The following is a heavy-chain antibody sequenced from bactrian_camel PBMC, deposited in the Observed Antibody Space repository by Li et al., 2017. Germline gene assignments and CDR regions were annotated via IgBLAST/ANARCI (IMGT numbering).Heavy chain of an antibody. V-gene: IGHV3S53*01. CDR3: AAQTRAKSFCWNYEYET. CDR1: ESINNNYC. Sequence: QVQLVESGGGSVQTGGTLRLTCAASESINNNYCMGWFRQVPGKEREFVAGISSDGDTRYADSSKGRFTISKDTAQRILYLQMNSLQPEDTAMYYCAAQTRAKSFCWNYEYETWGQGTQVTVS. D-gene: IGHD3*01. J-gene: IGHJ4*01. CDR2: ISSDGDT.